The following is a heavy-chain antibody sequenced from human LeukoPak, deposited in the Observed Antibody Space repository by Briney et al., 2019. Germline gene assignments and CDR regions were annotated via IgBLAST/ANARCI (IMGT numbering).Heavy chain of an antibody. D-gene: IGHD3-10*01. CDR3: ARSMSGRFGELLYWFDP. V-gene: IGHV4-59*01. CDR1: GGSISSYY. Sequence: PSETLSLTCTVSGGSISSYYWSWIRQPPGKGLEWIGYIYYSGSTNYNPSLKSRVTISVDTSKNQFSLKLSSVTAADTAVYYCARSMSGRFGELLYWFDPWGQGTLVTVSS. J-gene: IGHJ5*02. CDR2: IYYSGST.